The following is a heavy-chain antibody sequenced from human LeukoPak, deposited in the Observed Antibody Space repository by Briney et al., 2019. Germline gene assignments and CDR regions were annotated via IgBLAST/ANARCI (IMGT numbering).Heavy chain of an antibody. CDR1: GFTFSTYA. J-gene: IGHJ4*02. Sequence: GGSLRLSCAASGFTFSTYAMTWVRQAPGKGLEWVSGITNSGGTTYYAESVKGRFTISRDNSKSTVFLQMSILRADDTAVYYCARDLGWLVKLDYWGQGTLVTVSS. V-gene: IGHV3-23*01. CDR2: ITNSGGTT. CDR3: ARDLGWLVKLDY. D-gene: IGHD6-19*01.